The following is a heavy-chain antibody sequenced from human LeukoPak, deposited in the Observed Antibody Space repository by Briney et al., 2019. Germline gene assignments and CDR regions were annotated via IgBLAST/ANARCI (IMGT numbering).Heavy chain of an antibody. V-gene: IGHV3-53*01. Sequence: PGGSLRLSCAASGFTVSSNYMSWVRQAPGKGLEWVSVIYSGGSTYYADSVKGRFTISRDNSKNTLYLQMNSLRAEDTAVYYCARDRVAAGTRYFDYWGQGTLVTVSS. D-gene: IGHD6-13*01. CDR1: GFTVSSNY. J-gene: IGHJ4*02. CDR3: ARDRVAAGTRYFDY. CDR2: IYSGGST.